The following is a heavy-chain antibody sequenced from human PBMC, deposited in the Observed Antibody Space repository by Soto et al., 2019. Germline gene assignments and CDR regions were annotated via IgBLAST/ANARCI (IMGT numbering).Heavy chain of an antibody. J-gene: IGHJ4*02. CDR2: ISSSSTTK. V-gene: IGHV3-48*02. Sequence: GGSLRLSCAASGFTFNSYSMNWVRQAPGKGLEWVSYISSSSTTKYYTDSVKGRFTISGDNSKNSLYLQMNSLRDEDTAVYYCARSGEVVVAATIDYWGQGTLVTVSS. CDR1: GFTFNSYS. D-gene: IGHD2-15*01. CDR3: ARSGEVVVAATIDY.